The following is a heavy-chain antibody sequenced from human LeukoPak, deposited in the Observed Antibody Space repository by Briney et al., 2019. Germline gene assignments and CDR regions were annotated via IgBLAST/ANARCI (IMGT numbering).Heavy chain of an antibody. J-gene: IGHJ5*02. D-gene: IGHD2-2*01. Sequence: SETLSLTCTVSGGSISSSSYYWGWIRQPPGKGLEWIGEINHSGSTNYNPSLKSRVTISVDTSKNQFSLKLSSVTAADTAVYYCARLQQGYCSSTSCHRLFDPWGQGTLVTVSS. CDR3: ARLQQGYCSSTSCHRLFDP. CDR2: INHSGST. V-gene: IGHV4-39*07. CDR1: GGSISSSSYY.